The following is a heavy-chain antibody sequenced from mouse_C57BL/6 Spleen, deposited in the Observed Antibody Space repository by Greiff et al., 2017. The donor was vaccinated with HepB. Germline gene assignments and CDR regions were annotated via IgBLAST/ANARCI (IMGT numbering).Heavy chain of an antibody. CDR2: IHPSDSDT. J-gene: IGHJ4*01. V-gene: IGHV1-74*01. Sequence: QVQLQQPGAELVKPGASVKVSCKASGYTFTSYWMHWVKQRPGQGLEWIGRIHPSDSDTNYNQKFKGKATLTVDKSSSTAYMQLSSLTSEDSAVYYCAMKGYEGCYYAMDYWGQGTSVTVSS. CDR1: GYTFTSYW. D-gene: IGHD2-2*01. CDR3: AMKGYEGCYYAMDY.